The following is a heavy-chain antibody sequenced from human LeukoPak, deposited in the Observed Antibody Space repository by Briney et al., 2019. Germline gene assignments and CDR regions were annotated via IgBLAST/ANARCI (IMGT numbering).Heavy chain of an antibody. CDR1: VYTFTSYD. CDR2: MNPNSGNT. J-gene: IGHJ4*02. D-gene: IGHD3-10*01. CDR3: ARGYMSRPSRLLWFGELSMNKYYFDY. Sequence: GASVKVSCKASVYTFTSYDINWVRQATGQGLEWMGWMNPNSGNTGYAQKFQGRVTMTRNTSISTAYMELSSLRSEDTAVYYCARGYMSRPSRLLWFGELSMNKYYFDYWGQGTLVTVSS. V-gene: IGHV1-8*01.